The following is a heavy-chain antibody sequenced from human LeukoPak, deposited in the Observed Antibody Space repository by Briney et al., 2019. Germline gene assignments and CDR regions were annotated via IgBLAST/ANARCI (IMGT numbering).Heavy chain of an antibody. CDR3: ARENIVVVTAIRDAFDI. Sequence: GGSLTLSCAASGFTFSSYSMNWVRQAPGKGLKWVLYISSGSSTIYYADSVKGRFTISRDNAKNSLCLQMNSLRDEDTAVYYCARENIVVVTAIRDAFDIWGQGTMVTVSS. J-gene: IGHJ3*02. CDR1: GFTFSSYS. CDR2: ISSGSSTI. D-gene: IGHD2-21*02. V-gene: IGHV3-48*02.